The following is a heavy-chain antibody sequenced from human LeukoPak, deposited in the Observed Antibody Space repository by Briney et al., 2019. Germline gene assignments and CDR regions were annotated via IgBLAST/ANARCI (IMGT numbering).Heavy chain of an antibody. CDR3: ARVNEMGTTLWRCAFDI. CDR2: INPNTGGT. J-gene: IGHJ3*02. V-gene: IGHV1-2*02. CDR1: GYSFTAYY. D-gene: IGHD5-24*01. Sequence: ASVKVSCKASGYSFTAYYMHFVRQAPGQGLEWMGWINPNTGGTNSAQKFQGRVTMTRDTSISTAYMELSRLRSDDTAVYYCARVNEMGTTLWRCAFDIWGQGTMVTVS.